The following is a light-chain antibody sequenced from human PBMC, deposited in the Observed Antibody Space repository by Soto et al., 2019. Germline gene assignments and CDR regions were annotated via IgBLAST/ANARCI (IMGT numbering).Light chain of an antibody. CDR1: SSDVGGYNY. J-gene: IGLJ1*01. Sequence: QSVLTQPASVSGSPGQSITISCTGTSSDVGGYNYVSWYQQHPGKAPKLMIYEVSNRPSGVSKRFSGSKSGNTASLTISGLQAEDEADYYCSSYTSSSTSYVFGTGTKVTVL. CDR3: SSYTSSSTSYV. CDR2: EVS. V-gene: IGLV2-14*01.